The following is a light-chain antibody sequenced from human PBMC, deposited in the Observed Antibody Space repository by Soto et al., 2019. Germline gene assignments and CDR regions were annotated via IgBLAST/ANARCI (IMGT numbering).Light chain of an antibody. Sequence: QSVLTQPPSESGAPGQRVTICCTGSSSNIGAGYDVHWYQQLPGTAPKLLISGNSNRPSGVPDRFSGSKSGTSASLAITGLQAEDEADYYCQSYDSSLSGWVFGGGTKLTVL. J-gene: IGLJ3*02. CDR2: GNS. V-gene: IGLV1-40*01. CDR3: QSYDSSLSGWV. CDR1: SSNIGAGYD.